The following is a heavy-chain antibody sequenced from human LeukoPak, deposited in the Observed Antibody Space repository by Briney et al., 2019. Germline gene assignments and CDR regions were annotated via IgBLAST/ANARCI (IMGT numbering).Heavy chain of an antibody. D-gene: IGHD5-24*01. CDR3: ARDTQDGGWLLDY. J-gene: IGHJ4*02. CDR1: GFTFSSYW. Sequence: GGSLRLSCAASGFTFSSYWMSWVRQAPGKGLEWVAVIWYDGGNKYYADSVKGRFTISRDNSKNTLYLQMNSLRAEDTAVYYCARDTQDGGWLLDYWGQGTLVTVSS. V-gene: IGHV3-33*08. CDR2: IWYDGGNK.